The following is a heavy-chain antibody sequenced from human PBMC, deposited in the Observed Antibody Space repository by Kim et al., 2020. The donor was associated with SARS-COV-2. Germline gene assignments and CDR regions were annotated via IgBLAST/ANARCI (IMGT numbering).Heavy chain of an antibody. Sequence: GGSLRLSCAASGFTFSNAWMSWVRQAPGKGLEWVGRIKSKTDGGKTDYAAPVKGRFTISRDDSKNTLYLKMNSLKTEDTAVYYCTTEGNVLRYFDWLLRPYYYYGMDVWGQGTTVTVSS. D-gene: IGHD3-9*01. CDR2: IKSKTDGGKT. CDR1: GFTFSNAW. V-gene: IGHV3-15*01. J-gene: IGHJ6*02. CDR3: TTEGNVLRYFDWLLRPYYYYGMDV.